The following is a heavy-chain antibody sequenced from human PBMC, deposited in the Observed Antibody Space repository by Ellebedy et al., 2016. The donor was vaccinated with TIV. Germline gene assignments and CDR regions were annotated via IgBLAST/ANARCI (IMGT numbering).Heavy chain of an antibody. D-gene: IGHD6-19*01. CDR3: ARGGSAWHGFDY. CDR1: GFSFSWHW. CDR2: INNDGTAT. Sequence: GESLKISXAASGFSFSWHWMHWVRQAPGKGLVWVSRINNDGTATTYADSVKGRFTISRDNAKNSVYLQMNSLRDEDTAVYYCARGGSAWHGFDYWGQGTLVTVSS. V-gene: IGHV3-74*01. J-gene: IGHJ4*02.